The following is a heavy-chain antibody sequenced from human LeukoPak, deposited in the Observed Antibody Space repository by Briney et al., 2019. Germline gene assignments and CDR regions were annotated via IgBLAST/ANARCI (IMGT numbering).Heavy chain of an antibody. CDR3: ASEPTDPIDY. CDR1: GFTFSSYE. V-gene: IGHV3-48*03. J-gene: IGHJ4*02. Sequence: PGGSLRLSCAASGFTFSSYEMNWVRQAPGKGLEWVSYISSSGSTISYADSVKGRFTISRDNAKNSLYLQMNSLRAEDTAVYYCASEPTDPIDYWGQGTLVAVSS. CDR2: ISSSGSTI.